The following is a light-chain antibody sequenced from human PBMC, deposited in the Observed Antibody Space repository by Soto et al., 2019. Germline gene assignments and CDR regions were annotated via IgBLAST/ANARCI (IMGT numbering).Light chain of an antibody. J-gene: IGLJ2*01. Sequence: QSVLTHPPSASGTPGQRVTISCSGSSSNIGTNTVNWYQHLPGSAPKLLIYSSNQRPSGVPDRFSGSKSGTSASLAISGLQPDDEADYYCEAWDGSLNVVLFGGGTQLTVL. CDR2: SSN. CDR3: EAWDGSLNVVL. CDR1: SSNIGTNT. V-gene: IGLV1-44*01.